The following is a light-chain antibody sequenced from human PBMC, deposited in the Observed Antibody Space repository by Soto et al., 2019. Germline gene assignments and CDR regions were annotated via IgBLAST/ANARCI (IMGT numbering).Light chain of an antibody. Sequence: ILMTQSPDSLAVSLGDSATISCDSSQSFLCMSNYKSYLAWYQQKPGQPPRLLIYWASMRESGVPDRFSGSGSGTYFTLTISSLQAEDVAVYYCQQFYITPWTFGQGTKVDI. CDR3: QQFYITPWT. V-gene: IGKV4-1*01. CDR2: WAS. CDR1: QSFLCMSNYKSY. J-gene: IGKJ1*01.